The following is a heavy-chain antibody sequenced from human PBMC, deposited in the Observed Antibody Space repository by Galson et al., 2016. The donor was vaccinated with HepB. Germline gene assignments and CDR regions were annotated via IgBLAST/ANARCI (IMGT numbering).Heavy chain of an antibody. Sequence: SLRLSCATSGFTFSSYAMNWVRQTPGKGLEWVSTISGSTAGTYYAGSVKGRFTISRDNSKNTLYLQMNSLRADDTAVYFCAKVVEQWLIPLRYYYYYMDVWGKGTTVTVSS. CDR2: ISGSTAGT. D-gene: IGHD6-19*01. J-gene: IGHJ6*03. CDR3: AKVVEQWLIPLRYYYYYMDV. V-gene: IGHV3-23*01. CDR1: GFTFSSYA.